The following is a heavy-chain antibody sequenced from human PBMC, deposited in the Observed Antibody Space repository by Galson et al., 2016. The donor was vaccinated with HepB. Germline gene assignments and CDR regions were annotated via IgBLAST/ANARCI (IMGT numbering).Heavy chain of an antibody. CDR3: ARVYYASGRSDFDY. CDR1: GYTFTNYG. D-gene: IGHD3-10*01. J-gene: IGHJ4*02. Sequence: SVKVSCKASGYTFTNYGISWVRQAPGQGLEWMGWISAYNGDTSYAQKLQGRVTMTTDTSTSTAYMELRSRRSVDTAVYYCARVYYASGRSDFDYWGQGTQVTVSS. CDR2: ISAYNGDT. V-gene: IGHV1-18*01.